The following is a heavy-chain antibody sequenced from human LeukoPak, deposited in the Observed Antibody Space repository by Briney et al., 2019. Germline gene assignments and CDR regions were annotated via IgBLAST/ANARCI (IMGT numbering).Heavy chain of an antibody. CDR3: GRVVYWGGGYFDY. J-gene: IGHJ4*02. CDR2: IYYSGST. CDR1: GGSISSSSYY. V-gene: IGHV4-39*07. Sequence: SETLSLTCTVSGGSISSSSYYWGWIRQPPGKGLEWIGSIYYSGSTYYNPSLKSRVTISVDTSKNQFSLKLSSVTAADTAVYYCGRVVYWGGGYFDYWGQGTLVTVSS. D-gene: IGHD3-16*01.